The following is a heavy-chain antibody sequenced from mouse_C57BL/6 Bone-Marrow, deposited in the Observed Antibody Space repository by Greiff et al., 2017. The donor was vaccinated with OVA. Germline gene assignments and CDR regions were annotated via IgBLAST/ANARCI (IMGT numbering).Heavy chain of an antibody. CDR3: ERLLRWEYYFDY. D-gene: IGHD1-1*01. CDR1: GYTFTDYN. CDR2: INPNNGGT. V-gene: IGHV1-22*01. J-gene: IGHJ2*01. Sequence: VQLQQSGPELVKPGASVKMSCKASGYTFTDYNMHWVKQSHGKSLEWIGYINPNNGGTSYNQKFKGKATLTVNKSSSTAYMELRSLTSEDSAVYYCERLLRWEYYFDYWGQGTTLTVSS.